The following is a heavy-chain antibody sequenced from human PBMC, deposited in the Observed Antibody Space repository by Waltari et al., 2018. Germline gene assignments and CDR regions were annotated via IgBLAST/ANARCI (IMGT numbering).Heavy chain of an antibody. Sequence: GKGLEWVSGISGSGDNTYYADSVKGRFTISRDNSKNTLYLQMNSLRAEDTAVYYCAKDSSVTNYYYGMDVWGQGTTVTVFS. V-gene: IGHV3-23*01. CDR2: ISGSGDNT. D-gene: IGHD4-17*01. CDR3: AKDSSVTNYYYGMDV. J-gene: IGHJ6*02.